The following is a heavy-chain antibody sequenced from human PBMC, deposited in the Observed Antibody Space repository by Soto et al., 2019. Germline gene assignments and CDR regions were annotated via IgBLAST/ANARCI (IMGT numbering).Heavy chain of an antibody. V-gene: IGHV3-30-3*01. CDR2: ISNEGDIA. CDR1: GFTFTNYA. J-gene: IGHJ4*02. D-gene: IGHD6-19*01. CDR3: VREVAAYYFDH. Sequence: PGGSLRLSCASSGFTFTNYAFHWVRQTPGKGLEWVAVISNEGDIAHYADSVKGRFTFSRDNSRNTLFLQMSTLRLEDTAVYYCVREVAAYYFDHWGQGALVTVSS.